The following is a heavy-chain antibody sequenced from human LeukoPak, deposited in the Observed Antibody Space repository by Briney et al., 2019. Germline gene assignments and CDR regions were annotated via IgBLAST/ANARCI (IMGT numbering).Heavy chain of an antibody. CDR3: AFKYYDFWSGYYTGRSADAFDI. J-gene: IGHJ3*02. CDR2: ISGSGGST. V-gene: IGHV3-23*01. CDR1: GFTFSSYA. D-gene: IGHD3-3*01. Sequence: GGSLRLSCAASGFTFSSYAMSWVRQAPGKGLEWVSAISGSGGSTYYADSVKGRLTISRDNSKNTLYLQMNSLRAEDTAVYYCAFKYYDFWSGYYTGRSADAFDIWGQGTMVTVSS.